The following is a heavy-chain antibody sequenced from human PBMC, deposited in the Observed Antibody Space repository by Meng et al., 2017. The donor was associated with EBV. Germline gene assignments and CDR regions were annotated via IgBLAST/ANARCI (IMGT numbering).Heavy chain of an antibody. V-gene: IGHV1-18*01. Sequence: VQVVLLGAEVKKPGASVKVSCKASGYTFISYGISWVRQAPGQGLEWMGWISAYNGNTNYAQKLQGRVTMTTDTSTSTAYMELRSLRSDDTAVYYCARVRTFGGVIPPDYWGQGTLVTVSS. CDR1: GYTFISYG. CDR3: ARVRTFGGVIPPDY. CDR2: ISAYNGNT. D-gene: IGHD3-16*02. J-gene: IGHJ4*02.